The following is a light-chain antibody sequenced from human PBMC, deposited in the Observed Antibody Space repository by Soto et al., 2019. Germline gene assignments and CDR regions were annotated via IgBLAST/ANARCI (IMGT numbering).Light chain of an antibody. CDR3: QQYDNLPRT. Sequence: DIQMTQSPSSLSASVGERVTITCQASQDISNYLNWYQQKPGKAPKLLIYDASNVETGVPSRFSVSGSVTYFTFPISSLQPEDIATYYCQQYDNLPRTVGQGTKVEIK. J-gene: IGKJ1*01. V-gene: IGKV1-33*01. CDR2: DAS. CDR1: QDISNY.